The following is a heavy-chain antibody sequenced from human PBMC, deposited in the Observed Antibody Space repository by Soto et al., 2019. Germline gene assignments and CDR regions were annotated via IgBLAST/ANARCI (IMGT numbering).Heavy chain of an antibody. CDR3: AHIVVAGLGYYFDY. CDR1: GFSLSSTRMA. CDR2: IYWDDDK. V-gene: IGHV2-5*02. J-gene: IGHJ4*02. D-gene: IGHD6-19*01. Sequence: QITLKESGPTLVKPTQTLTLTCTFSGFSLSSTRMAVGWIRQPPGKALEWLALIYWDDDKRYSPFLKSRLTITKDTSKNQVVLKMFNMDPVDTARYYCAHIVVAGLGYYFDYWGQGTLVTVSS.